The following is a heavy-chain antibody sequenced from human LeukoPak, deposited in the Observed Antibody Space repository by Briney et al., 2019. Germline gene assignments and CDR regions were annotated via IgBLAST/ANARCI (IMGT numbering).Heavy chain of an antibody. D-gene: IGHD6-13*01. CDR1: GGSFSGYY. CDR2: INHSGST. J-gene: IGHJ6*03. V-gene: IGHV4-34*01. Sequence: PSETLSLTCAVYGGSFSGYYWSWIRQPPGKGLEWIGEINHSGSTNYNPSLKSRVTISVDTSKNQFSLKLSSVTAADTAVYYCARALGYSSNYYYMDVWGKGTTVTVSS. CDR3: ARALGYSSNYYYMDV.